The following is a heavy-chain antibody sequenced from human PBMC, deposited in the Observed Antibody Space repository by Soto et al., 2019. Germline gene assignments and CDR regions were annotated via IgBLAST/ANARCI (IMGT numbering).Heavy chain of an antibody. D-gene: IGHD4-17*01. J-gene: IGHJ6*03. CDR1: GGSFSGYY. V-gene: IGHV4-34*01. CDR3: ATTPTVFSFWHYMDV. Sequence: SETLSLTCAVYGGSFSGYYWSWIRQPPGKGLEWIGEINHSGRTNYNPSLKSRANISVDTSKNQFCLKLSSVTAADTAVYYCATTPTVFSFWHYMDVWGKGTTVTVSS. CDR2: INHSGRT.